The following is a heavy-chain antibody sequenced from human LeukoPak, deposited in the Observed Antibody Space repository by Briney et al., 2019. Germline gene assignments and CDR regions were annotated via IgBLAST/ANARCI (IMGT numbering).Heavy chain of an antibody. J-gene: IGHJ4*02. D-gene: IGHD4-17*01. Sequence: GGSLRLSCAASGITFSSYAMNWVRQAPGKGLEWVSGISGSGDSTYYADSVKGRFTISRDNSKNTLYLQMNSLRTEDTAVYYCTTILFDYGDYFDYWGQGPVVAVSS. CDR1: GITFSSYA. CDR3: TTILFDYGDYFDY. V-gene: IGHV3-23*01. CDR2: ISGSGDST.